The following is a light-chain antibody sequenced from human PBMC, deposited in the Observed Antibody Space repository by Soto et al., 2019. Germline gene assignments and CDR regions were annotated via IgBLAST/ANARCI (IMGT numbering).Light chain of an antibody. Sequence: DIQMTQSPSSLSASVGDRVTITCRASQTIYSCLNWFQRKPGKAPKLLLFGASSLRFSGSGSGTDFSLTISSLQPRDCATYYCQQTYKDSFGQGTKLVI. CDR1: QTIYSC. V-gene: IGKV1-39*01. CDR3: QQTYKDS. J-gene: IGKJ2*01. CDR2: GAS.